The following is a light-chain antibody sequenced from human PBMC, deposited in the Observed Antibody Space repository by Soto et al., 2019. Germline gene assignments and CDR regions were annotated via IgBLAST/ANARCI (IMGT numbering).Light chain of an antibody. J-gene: IGKJ3*01. CDR1: QGISSY. CDR3: RQLNSYLFT. V-gene: IGKV1-9*01. CDR2: AAS. Sequence: IQLTPSPSSLSASVGDRVTITCRASQGISSYLAWYQQKPGKAPKLLIYAASTLQSGVPSRFSGSGSGTDFTLTISSLQPEDFATYYCRQLNSYLFTFGPGTKVDIK.